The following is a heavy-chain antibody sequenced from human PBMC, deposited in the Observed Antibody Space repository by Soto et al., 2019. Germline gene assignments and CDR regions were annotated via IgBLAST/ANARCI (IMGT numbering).Heavy chain of an antibody. D-gene: IGHD5-12*01. V-gene: IGHV3-66*01. CDR1: GFTVSSNY. Sequence: EVQLVESGGGLVQPGGSLRLSCAASGFTVSSNYMSWVRQAPGKGLEWVSVIYSGGSTYYADSVKGRFTISRDNSKNTLYLQMKSLRAEDTAVYYCASSGYDFLTAAFDYWGQGTLVTVSS. J-gene: IGHJ4*02. CDR2: IYSGGST. CDR3: ASSGYDFLTAAFDY.